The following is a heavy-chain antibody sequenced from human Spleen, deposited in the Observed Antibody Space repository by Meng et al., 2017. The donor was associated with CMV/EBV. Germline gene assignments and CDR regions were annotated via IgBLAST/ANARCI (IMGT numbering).Heavy chain of an antibody. CDR2: ISYDGDNK. Sequence: GGSLRLSCAASGFTVGSFAMDWVRQAPGEGLEWVASISYDGDNKHYADSVKGRFTISRDNSKNTLYLQMNSLRAEDTALYYCAQRGAQGGAYSNWGQGTLVTVSS. CDR3: AQRGAQGGAYSN. CDR1: GFTVGSFA. D-gene: IGHD3-16*01. J-gene: IGHJ4*02. V-gene: IGHV3-30-3*01.